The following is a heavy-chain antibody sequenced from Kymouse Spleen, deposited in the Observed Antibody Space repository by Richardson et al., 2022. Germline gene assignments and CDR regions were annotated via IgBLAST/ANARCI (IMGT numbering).Heavy chain of an antibody. Sequence: QVQLVQSGAEVKKPGSSVKVSCKASGGTFSSYAISWVRQAPGQGLEWMGGIIPIFGTANYAQKFQGRVTITTDESTSTAYMELSSLRSEDTAVYYCARERITMVRGVIPHYYYYGMDVWGQGTTVTVSS. J-gene: IGHJ6*02. CDR1: GGTFSSYA. CDR3: ARERITMVRGVIPHYYYYGMDV. CDR2: IIPIFGTA. D-gene: IGHD3-10*01. V-gene: IGHV1-69*05.